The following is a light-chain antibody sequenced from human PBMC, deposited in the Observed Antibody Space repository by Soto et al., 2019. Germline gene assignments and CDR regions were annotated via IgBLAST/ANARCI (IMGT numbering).Light chain of an antibody. CDR1: QSVSSSY. V-gene: IGKV3-20*01. Sequence: EIVLTQSPGTLSLSPGERATLSCRASQSVSSSYLAWYQQKPGQAPRLLIYGASSRATGIPDRFSGSGSGTDFTLTNSRLEPEVFAVYYCQQYGSSPLLTFGGGTKVEIK. J-gene: IGKJ4*01. CDR3: QQYGSSPLLT. CDR2: GAS.